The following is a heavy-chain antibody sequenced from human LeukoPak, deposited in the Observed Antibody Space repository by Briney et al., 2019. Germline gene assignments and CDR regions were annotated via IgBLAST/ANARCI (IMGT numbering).Heavy chain of an antibody. CDR3: ARADTAGYYYYYMDV. J-gene: IGHJ6*03. CDR2: IIPIFGTA. D-gene: IGHD5-18*01. V-gene: IGHV1-69*13. CDR1: GGTFSSYA. Sequence: GASVKVSCKASGGTFSSYAISWVRQAPGQGLEWMGGIIPIFGTANYAQKFQGRVTITADESTSTAYMELSSLRSEDTAVYYCARADTAGYYYYYMDVWGKGTTVTVSS.